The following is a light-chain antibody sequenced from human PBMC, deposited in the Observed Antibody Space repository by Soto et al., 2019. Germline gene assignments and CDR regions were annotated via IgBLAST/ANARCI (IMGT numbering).Light chain of an antibody. CDR3: QQSYSTTWT. CDR1: QGISTY. Sequence: DIQMTQSPSSLSASVGDRVTITCRSSQGISTYLNWYQQKPGKAPNLLLYAASSLQSGVPSRFSGSGSETDFTLTISSLQPEDFATYSCQQSYSTTWTFGQGTKVDIK. J-gene: IGKJ1*01. CDR2: AAS. V-gene: IGKV1-39*01.